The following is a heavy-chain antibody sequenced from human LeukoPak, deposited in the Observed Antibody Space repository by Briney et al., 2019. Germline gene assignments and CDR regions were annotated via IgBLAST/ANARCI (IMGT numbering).Heavy chain of an antibody. V-gene: IGHV3-30*18. J-gene: IGHJ4*02. CDR3: AKGSSVGAIFDY. Sequence: GSLRLSCAASGFTFSSYGMHWVRQAPGKGLEWVAVISYDGSNKYYADCVKGRFTISRDNSKNTLYLQMNSLRAEDTAVYYCAKGSSVGAIFDYWGQGTLVTVSS. CDR2: ISYDGSNK. CDR1: GFTFSSYG. D-gene: IGHD1-26*01.